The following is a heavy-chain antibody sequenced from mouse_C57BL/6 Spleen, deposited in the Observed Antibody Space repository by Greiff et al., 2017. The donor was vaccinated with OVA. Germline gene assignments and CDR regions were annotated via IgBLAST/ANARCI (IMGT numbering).Heavy chain of an antibody. D-gene: IGHD2-4*01. CDR2: IWWDDDK. CDR1: GFSLSTFGMG. V-gene: IGHV8-8*01. J-gene: IGHJ4*01. CDR3: ARTIYYDYDVGSYYAMDY. Sequence: QVTLKVCGPGILQPSQTLSLTCSFSGFSLSTFGMGVGWIRQPSGKGLEWLAHIWWDDDKYYNPALKSRLTISKDTSKNQVFLKIANVDTADTATYYCARTIYYDYDVGSYYAMDYWGQGTSVTVSS.